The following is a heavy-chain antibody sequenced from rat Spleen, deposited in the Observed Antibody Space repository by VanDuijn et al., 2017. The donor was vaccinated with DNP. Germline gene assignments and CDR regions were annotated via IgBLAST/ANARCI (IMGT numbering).Heavy chain of an antibody. Sequence: QVQLKESGPGLVQPSQTLSLTCTVSGFSLTSYHVHWVRQPPGKGLEWIGAIWSGGSTDYNSALKSRLSISRDTSKSQVFVKMNSLQIEDTAIYSCARYYGYNYYAMDAWGQGTSVTVSS. CDR1: GFSLTSYH. D-gene: IGHD1-9*01. V-gene: IGHV2-1*01. CDR3: ARYYGYNYYAMDA. J-gene: IGHJ4*01. CDR2: IWSGGST.